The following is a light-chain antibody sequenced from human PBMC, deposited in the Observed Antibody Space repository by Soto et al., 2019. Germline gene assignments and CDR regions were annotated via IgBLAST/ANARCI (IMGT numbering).Light chain of an antibody. CDR2: EGH. J-gene: IGLJ1*01. CDR3: CLYVGATTYV. V-gene: IGLV2-23*01. Sequence: SALAKPASVSGSPGQSINISCTGASGYVGTYSLVSWYQQHPGKAPKDVIYEGHKRPSGGPDRFSGSTSVNTASLTISGLQTDDEADYYCCLYVGATTYVFGTGTKVTVL. CDR1: SGYVGTYSL.